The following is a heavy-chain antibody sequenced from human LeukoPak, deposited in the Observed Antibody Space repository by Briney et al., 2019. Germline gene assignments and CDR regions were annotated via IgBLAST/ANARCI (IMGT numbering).Heavy chain of an antibody. Sequence: GGSLRLSCAASGFTFSSYAMSWVRQAPGKGLEWVSAIGGRGDSTYYADSVKGRFTISRDNSKNTLYLQMNSPRADDTAVYYYAKSREGAFDFWGQGTMVTVSS. J-gene: IGHJ3*01. CDR2: IGGRGDST. CDR3: AKSREGAFDF. D-gene: IGHD1-26*01. V-gene: IGHV3-23*01. CDR1: GFTFSSYA.